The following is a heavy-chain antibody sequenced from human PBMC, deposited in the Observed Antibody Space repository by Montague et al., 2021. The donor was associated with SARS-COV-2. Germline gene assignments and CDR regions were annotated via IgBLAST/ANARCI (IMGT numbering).Heavy chain of an antibody. J-gene: IGHJ6*02. V-gene: IGHV4-39*07. Sequence: SETLSLTCTVSGGSISSSNYYWGWIRQPPGRGLEWIGNLYYSGSTYYNLYLKSRVTISIDKSKNQLSLKLSSVTAADTAVYYCARDDIVLQGGTKGMDVWGQGTTVTVSS. CDR2: LYYSGST. D-gene: IGHD2-8*01. CDR3: ARDDIVLQGGTKGMDV. CDR1: GGSISSSNYY.